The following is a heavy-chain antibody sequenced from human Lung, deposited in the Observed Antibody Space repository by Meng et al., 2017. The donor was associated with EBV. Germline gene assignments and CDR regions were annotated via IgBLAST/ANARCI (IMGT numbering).Heavy chain of an antibody. V-gene: IGHV4-34*01. CDR1: GGYFSGYY. CDR2: INHGGST. Sequence: QVQLQQCGAGLLKPSETLSLTFAVYGGYFSGYYWCWIRQPPGKGPEWIGEINHGGSTNYNPSLKSRVTISVDTSKNQFSLKLSSVTAADTAVYYCARGGMTTVTTYYFDYWGQGTLVTVSS. J-gene: IGHJ4*02. D-gene: IGHD4-17*01. CDR3: ARGGMTTVTTYYFDY.